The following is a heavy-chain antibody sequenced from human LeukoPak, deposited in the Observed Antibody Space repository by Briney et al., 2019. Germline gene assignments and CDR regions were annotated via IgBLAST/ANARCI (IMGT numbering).Heavy chain of an antibody. J-gene: IGHJ4*02. CDR3: TRDIGLMVATSFDY. CDR2: IRSKGYGGTT. Sequence: GGSLRLSCTASGFTFGDYAMSWFRQAPGKGLEWVGFIRSKGYGGTTEYAASVKGRFTISRDDSKSIAYLQMNSLKTEDTAVYYCTRDIGLMVATSFDYWGQGTLVTVSS. V-gene: IGHV3-49*03. D-gene: IGHD5-12*01. CDR1: GFTFGDYA.